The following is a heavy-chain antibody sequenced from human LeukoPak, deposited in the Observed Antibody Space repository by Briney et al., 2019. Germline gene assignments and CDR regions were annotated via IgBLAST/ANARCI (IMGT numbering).Heavy chain of an antibody. Sequence: SETLSLTCTVSGGSISSGGYYWSWIRQHPGKGLEWLGYIYYSGSTYYNPSLKSRVTISVDTSKNQFSLKLSSVTAADTAVYYCARASVDFWSGYPKRNYYYYYYGMDVWGQGTTVTVSS. CDR3: ARASVDFWSGYPKRNYYYYYYGMDV. CDR2: IYYSGST. J-gene: IGHJ6*02. D-gene: IGHD3-3*01. V-gene: IGHV4-31*03. CDR1: GGSISSGGYY.